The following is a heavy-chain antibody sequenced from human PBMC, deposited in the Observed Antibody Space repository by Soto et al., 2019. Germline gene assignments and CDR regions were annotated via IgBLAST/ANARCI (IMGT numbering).Heavy chain of an antibody. J-gene: IGHJ2*01. D-gene: IGHD1-1*01. CDR1: GDTFSSYT. Sequence: QVQLVQSGAEVKKPGSSVTVSCKASGDTFSSYTISWVRQAPGQGLEWMGGIIPIFGKTNYAQKFQGRVTITADKSTRPAYMDWSSLRSEDTAVFSGAKGTNRWLHLWYFDPWGRGTLVTVSS. CDR3: AKGTNRWLHLWYFDP. V-gene: IGHV1-69*14. CDR2: IIPIFGKT.